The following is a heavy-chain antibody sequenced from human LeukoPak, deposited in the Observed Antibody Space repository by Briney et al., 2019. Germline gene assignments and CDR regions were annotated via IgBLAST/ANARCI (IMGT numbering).Heavy chain of an antibody. CDR3: ARVAPRRPLRFLEWSPYYNWFDP. CDR2: MNPNSGNT. J-gene: IGHJ5*02. V-gene: IGHV1-8*03. D-gene: IGHD3-3*01. CDR1: GYTFTSYD. Sequence: ASVKVSCKASGYTFTSYDINWVRQATGQGLGWMGWMNPNSGNTGYAQKFQGRVTITRNTSISTAYMELSSLRSEDTAVYYCARVAPRRPLRFLEWSPYYNWFDPWGQGTLVTVSS.